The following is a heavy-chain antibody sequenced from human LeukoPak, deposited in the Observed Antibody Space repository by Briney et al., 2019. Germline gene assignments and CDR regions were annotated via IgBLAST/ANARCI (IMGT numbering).Heavy chain of an antibody. D-gene: IGHD3-22*01. CDR2: INPSGGST. CDR1: GYTFTSYY. CDR3: ARDGTSPYYYDSSGYYDY. J-gene: IGHJ4*02. Sequence: ASVTVSCTASGYTFTSYYMHWVRQAPGQGLEWMGIINPSGGSTSYAQKFQGRVTMTRDTSTSTVYMELSSLRSEDTAVYYCARDGTSPYYYDSSGYYDYWGQGTLVTVSS. V-gene: IGHV1-46*01.